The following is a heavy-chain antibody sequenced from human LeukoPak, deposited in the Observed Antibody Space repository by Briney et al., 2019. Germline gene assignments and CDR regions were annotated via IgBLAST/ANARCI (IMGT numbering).Heavy chain of an antibody. J-gene: IGHJ4*02. CDR3: ARDQGMATIAFGY. CDR1: GGSISSGGYY. V-gene: IGHV4-31*03. D-gene: IGHD5-24*01. Sequence: SQTLSLTCTVSGGSISSGGYYWSWIRQHPGKGLEWIGYIYYSGSPYYNPSLKSRVTISVDTSKNQFSLKLSSVTAADTAVYYCARDQGMATIAFGYWGQGTLVTVSS. CDR2: IYYSGSP.